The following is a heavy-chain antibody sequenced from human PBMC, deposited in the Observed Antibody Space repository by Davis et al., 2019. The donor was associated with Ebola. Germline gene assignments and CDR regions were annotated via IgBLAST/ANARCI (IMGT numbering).Heavy chain of an antibody. CDR3: ARDRRSGGWYESIDY. CDR1: GFTFSSYA. Sequence: GESLKISCAASGFTFSSYAMSWVRQAPGKGLEWVSAISGSGGSTYYADSVKGRFTISRDNSKNTLYLQMNSLRSDDTAVYYCARDRRSGGWYESIDYWGQGTLVTVSS. CDR2: ISGSGGST. J-gene: IGHJ4*02. D-gene: IGHD6-19*01. V-gene: IGHV3-23*01.